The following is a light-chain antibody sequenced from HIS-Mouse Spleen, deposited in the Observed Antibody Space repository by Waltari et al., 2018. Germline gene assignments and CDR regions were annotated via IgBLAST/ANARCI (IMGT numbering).Light chain of an antibody. CDR1: QSVSSSY. CDR3: QQYGSSPPYT. J-gene: IGKJ2*01. CDR2: GAS. Sequence: ETVLTQSPGTLSLSPGERAPLPCRASQSVSSSYLAWYQQKPGQAPRLLIYGASSRATGIPDRFSGSGSGTDFTLTISRLEPEDFAVYYCQQYGSSPPYTFGQGTKLEIK. V-gene: IGKV3-20*01.